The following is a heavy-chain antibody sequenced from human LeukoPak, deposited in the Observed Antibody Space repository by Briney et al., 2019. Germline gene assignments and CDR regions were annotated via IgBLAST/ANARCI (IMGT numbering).Heavy chain of an antibody. Sequence: LSXAFXIXGDSVSSNSAAWNWIRQSPSRGLEWLGRTYYRSKGYNDYAVSVKSRITINPDTSKNQFSLQLNSVTPEDTAVYYCARDSPLTTVTTFPYWYFDLWGRGTLVTVSS. J-gene: IGHJ2*01. CDR3: ARDSPLTTVTTFPYWYFDL. V-gene: IGHV6-1*01. CDR2: TYYRSKGYN. D-gene: IGHD4-17*01. CDR1: GDSVSSNSAA.